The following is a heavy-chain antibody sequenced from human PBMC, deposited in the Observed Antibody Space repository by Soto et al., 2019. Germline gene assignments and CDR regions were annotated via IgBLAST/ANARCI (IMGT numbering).Heavy chain of an antibody. Sequence: EVQLLESGGGLVQPGGSLRLSCAASGFTFSSYAMSWVLQAPGKGLAWVSAISGSGGSTYYADSVKGRFTISRDNSKNTLYLQLNSLRAEDTAVYYCAKLPSLYNWNYVGYWGQGTLVTVSS. CDR1: GFTFSSYA. V-gene: IGHV3-23*01. CDR2: ISGSGGST. CDR3: AKLPSLYNWNYVGY. D-gene: IGHD1-20*01. J-gene: IGHJ4*02.